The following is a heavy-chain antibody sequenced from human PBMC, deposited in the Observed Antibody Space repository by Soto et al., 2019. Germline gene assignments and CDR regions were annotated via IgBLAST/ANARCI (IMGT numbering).Heavy chain of an antibody. D-gene: IGHD2-8*01. Sequence: PEGSLRLSCTASGFTFRNYAMSWVRQAPGKGLQWVSAISGNGGTTYYADSVKGRFTLSRDNFKATLYLQMNSLRTEDTAVYYCAKDQSNGRLYFDSWGLGTLVTVSS. J-gene: IGHJ4*02. CDR2: ISGNGGTT. CDR1: GFTFRNYA. V-gene: IGHV3-23*01. CDR3: AKDQSNGRLYFDS.